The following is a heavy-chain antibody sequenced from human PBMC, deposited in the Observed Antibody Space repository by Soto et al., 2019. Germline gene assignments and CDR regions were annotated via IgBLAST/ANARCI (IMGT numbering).Heavy chain of an antibody. CDR2: ISESSSNI. CDR1: GFSFSSYA. J-gene: IGHJ4*02. CDR3: ANLFGSSWHVDY. V-gene: IGHV3-48*02. Sequence: EVQLVESGGGLVQPGGSLRLSGAASGFSFSSYAMNWVRQAPGKGLEWLSYISESSSNIYYADSVKGRFTISRDNAKNSLYLQMNSLRDEDTTVYYCANLFGSSWHVDYWGQGTLVTVSS. D-gene: IGHD6-13*01.